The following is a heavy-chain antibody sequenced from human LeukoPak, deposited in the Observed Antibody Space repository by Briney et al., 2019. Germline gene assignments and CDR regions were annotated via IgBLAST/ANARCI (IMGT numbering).Heavy chain of an antibody. V-gene: IGHV4-4*09. CDR2: IYTSGST. CDR3: AREDSYYMDV. CDR1: GGSISSYY. J-gene: IGHJ6*03. Sequence: SETLSLTCTVSGGSISSYYWSWIRQPPGKGLEWIGYIYTSGSTNYNPSLKSRVTISVDTSKNQFSLKLSSVTAADTAVYYCAREDSYYMDVWGKGATVTVSS.